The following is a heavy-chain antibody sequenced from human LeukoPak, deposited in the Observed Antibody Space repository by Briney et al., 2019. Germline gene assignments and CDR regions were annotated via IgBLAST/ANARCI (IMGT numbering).Heavy chain of an antibody. Sequence: GGSLRLSCAASGFIFSTYAMNWVRQAPGKGLEWISYIRTSGGVVSYTDSVRGRFTISTDSAKNSLYLQMNSLRDDDTAVYYCVRDQFYAFDVWGQGTMITVSS. J-gene: IGHJ3*01. CDR3: VRDQFYAFDV. V-gene: IGHV3-48*02. CDR2: IRTSGGVV. CDR1: GFIFSTYA.